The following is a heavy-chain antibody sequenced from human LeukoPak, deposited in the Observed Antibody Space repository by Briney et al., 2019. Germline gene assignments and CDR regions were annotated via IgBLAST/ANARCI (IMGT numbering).Heavy chain of an antibody. CDR1: GGSISGYY. CDR3: ARDSPYYYGSGSATYYMDV. D-gene: IGHD3-10*01. CDR2: IYYSGST. V-gene: IGHV4-59*01. Sequence: SETLSLTCTVSGGSISGYYWNWIRQPPGKGLEWIGYIYYSGSTNYNPSLKSRVTISVDTSKNQFSLKLSSVTAADTAVYYCARDSPYYYGSGSATYYMDVWGKGTTVTISS. J-gene: IGHJ6*03.